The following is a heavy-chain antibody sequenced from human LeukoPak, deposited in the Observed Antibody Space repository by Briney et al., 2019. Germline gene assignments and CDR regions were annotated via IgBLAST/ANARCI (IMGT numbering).Heavy chain of an antibody. CDR1: GFTFSSYA. D-gene: IGHD1-26*01. CDR3: ASPRWSGGSYGSLDY. Sequence: PGGSLRLSCAASGFTFSSYATSWVRQAPGKGLEWVSAISGSGGSTYYADSVKGRFTISRDNSKNTLYLQMNSLRAEDTAVYYCASPRWSGGSYGSLDYWGQGTLVTVSS. CDR2: ISGSGGST. V-gene: IGHV3-23*01. J-gene: IGHJ4*02.